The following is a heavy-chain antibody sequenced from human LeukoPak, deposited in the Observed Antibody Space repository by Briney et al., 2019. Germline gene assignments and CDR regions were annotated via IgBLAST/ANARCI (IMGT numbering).Heavy chain of an antibody. CDR2: IKQDGSEK. V-gene: IGHV3-7*01. CDR1: GFTFSSYW. Sequence: GGSLRLSCAASGFTFSSYWMSWVRQAPGKGLEWVANIKQDGSEKYYVDSVKGRFTISRDNAKNSPYLQMNSLRAEDTAVYYCARDLLSNLDDAFDIWGQGTMVTV. CDR3: ARDLLSNLDDAFDI. D-gene: IGHD4-11*01. J-gene: IGHJ3*02.